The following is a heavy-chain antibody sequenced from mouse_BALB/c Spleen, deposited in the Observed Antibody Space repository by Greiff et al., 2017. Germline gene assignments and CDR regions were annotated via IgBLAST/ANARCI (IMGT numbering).Heavy chain of an antibody. V-gene: IGHV1-18*01. CDR1: GYTFTDYN. D-gene: IGHD3-1*01. Sequence: VQLQQSGPELVKPGASVKIPCKASGYTFTDYNMDWVKQSHGKSLEWIGDINPNNGGTIYNQKFKGKATLTVDKSSSTAYMELRSLTSEDTAVYYCAREDSGYYAMDYWGQGTSVTVSS. CDR2: INPNNGGT. J-gene: IGHJ4*01. CDR3: AREDSGYYAMDY.